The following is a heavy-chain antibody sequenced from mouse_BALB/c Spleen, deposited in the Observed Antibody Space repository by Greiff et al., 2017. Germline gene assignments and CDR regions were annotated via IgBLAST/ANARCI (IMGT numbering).Heavy chain of an antibody. CDR3: ARDRGYDGFAY. D-gene: IGHD2-2*01. CDR1: GFTFSSYG. J-gene: IGHJ3*01. Sequence: EVKLVESGGGLVQPGGSLKLSCAASGFTFSSYGMSWVRQTPDKRLELVATINSNGGSTYYPDSVKGRFTISRDNAKNTLYLQMSSLKSEDTAMYYCARDRGYDGFAYWGQGTLVTVSA. V-gene: IGHV5-6-3*01. CDR2: INSNGGST.